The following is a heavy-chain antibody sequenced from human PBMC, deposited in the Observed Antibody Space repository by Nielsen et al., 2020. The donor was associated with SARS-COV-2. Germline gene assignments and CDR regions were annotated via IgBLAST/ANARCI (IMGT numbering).Heavy chain of an antibody. Sequence: RQAPGKGLEWIGEITHTGDASYNPSLKSRVTMSVDTSKSQFSLKLNSVTAADTAVYFCARGKKSFSGAFPSFYYYYYMDVWGKGTTVTVSS. D-gene: IGHD3-3*01. CDR3: ARGKKSFSGAFPSFYYYYYMDV. J-gene: IGHJ6*03. CDR2: ITHTGDA. V-gene: IGHV4-34*01.